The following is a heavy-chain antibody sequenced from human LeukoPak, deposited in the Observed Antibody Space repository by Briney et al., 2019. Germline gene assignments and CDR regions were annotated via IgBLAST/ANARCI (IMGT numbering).Heavy chain of an antibody. D-gene: IGHD3-22*01. J-gene: IGHJ3*02. CDR1: GFTFSSYT. V-gene: IGHV3-48*04. CDR3: ARSDYYDSSGRAAFDI. Sequence: GGSLRLSCAASGFTFSSYTMNWVRQAPGKGLEWVSYISHSSSTIYYADSVKGRFTISRDNAKNSLYLQMNSLRAEDTAVYYCARSDYYDSSGRAAFDIWGQGTMVTVSS. CDR2: ISHSSSTI.